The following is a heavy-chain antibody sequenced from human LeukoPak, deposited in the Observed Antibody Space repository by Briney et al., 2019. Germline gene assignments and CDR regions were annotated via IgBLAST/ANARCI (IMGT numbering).Heavy chain of an antibody. CDR2: IRSSSSYI. CDR1: GFTFSSYS. D-gene: IGHD1-26*01. V-gene: IGHV3-21*01. J-gene: IGHJ6*03. Sequence: PGGSLRLSCAASGFTFSSYSMNWVRQAPGKGLEWVSSIRSSSSYIYYADSVKGRFTISRDNAKNSLYLQMNSLRAEDTAVYYCARDGKGSHASHYYYYYMDVWGKGTTVTVSS. CDR3: ARDGKGSHASHYYYYYMDV.